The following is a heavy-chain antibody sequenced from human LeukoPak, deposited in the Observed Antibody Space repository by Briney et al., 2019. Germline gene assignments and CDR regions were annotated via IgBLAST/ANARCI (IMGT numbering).Heavy chain of an antibody. Sequence: GESLKISCKGSGYSFTSYWIGWVRQMPGKGLEWMGIIYPGDSDTRYSPSFQGQVTISADKSISTAYLQWSSLKASDTAMYYCARVDSLTYYYDSSGYYRGPREDYFDYWGQGTLVTVSS. CDR2: IYPGDSDT. CDR1: GYSFTSYW. D-gene: IGHD3-22*01. CDR3: ARVDSLTYYYDSSGYYRGPREDYFDY. V-gene: IGHV5-51*01. J-gene: IGHJ4*02.